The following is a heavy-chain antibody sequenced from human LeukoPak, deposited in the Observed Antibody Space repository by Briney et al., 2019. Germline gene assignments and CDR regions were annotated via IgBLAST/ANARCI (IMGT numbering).Heavy chain of an antibody. CDR1: GGSFSGYY. CDR2: INHSGST. Sequence: PSETLSLTCAVYGGSFSGYYWSWIRQPPGKGLEWIGEINHSGSTNYNPSLKSRVTISVDTSKNQFSLKLSSVTAADTAVYYCARDTSSGYYEVYYYGMDVWGQGTTVTVSS. CDR3: ARDTSSGYYEVYYYGMDV. J-gene: IGHJ6*02. D-gene: IGHD3-22*01. V-gene: IGHV4-34*01.